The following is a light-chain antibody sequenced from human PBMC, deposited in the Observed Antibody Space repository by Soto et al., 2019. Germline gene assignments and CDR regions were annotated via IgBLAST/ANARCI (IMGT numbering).Light chain of an antibody. CDR3: QQYNVWPQT. J-gene: IGKJ1*01. Sequence: EIVLTQSPGTLSLSPWEIVTLSCRASQSVSSNLAWYQQRPGQAPRLLIYSVSSRDTDIPARFSGGGSGTEFTLTINSLQTEDFGVYYCQQYNVWPQTFGQGTKVDIK. CDR2: SVS. CDR1: QSVSSN. V-gene: IGKV3-15*01.